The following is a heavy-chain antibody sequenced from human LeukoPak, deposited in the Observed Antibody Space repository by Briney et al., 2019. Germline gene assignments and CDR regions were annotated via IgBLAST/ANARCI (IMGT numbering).Heavy chain of an antibody. V-gene: IGHV4-59*01. CDR3: ARVAAYGGNSAAFDI. D-gene: IGHD4-23*01. CDR2: IYYSWST. Sequence: SETLSLIRTVSCGSISSYYWSWCRQPPGKGLEEFVYIYYSWSTNYNPSLKSRGTILVDTSKNQFFLQLVSAAAAGTAVVYFARVAAYGGNSAAFDIWGQGTMVTVSS. CDR1: CGSISSYY. J-gene: IGHJ3*02.